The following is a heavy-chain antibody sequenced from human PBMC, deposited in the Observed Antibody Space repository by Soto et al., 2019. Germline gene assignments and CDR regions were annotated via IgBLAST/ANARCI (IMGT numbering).Heavy chain of an antibody. D-gene: IGHD4-17*01. CDR2: ISWNSGYI. CDR1: GFMLNDYA. Sequence: HPGGSLRLSCAASGFMLNDYAMHWVRQAPGKGLEWVSGISWNSGYIGYADSVKGRFTISRDNAKNSLYLQMNSLRAEDTAFYYCAKDFCGDQCGWSESWGHGTLVTVSS. V-gene: IGHV3-9*01. CDR3: AKDFCGDQCGWSES. J-gene: IGHJ5*01.